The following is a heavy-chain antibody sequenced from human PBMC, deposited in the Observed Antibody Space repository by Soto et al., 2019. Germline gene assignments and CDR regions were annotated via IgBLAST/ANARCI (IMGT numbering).Heavy chain of an antibody. CDR1: GFTFSSYG. J-gene: IGHJ4*02. CDR3: AKDQGMTTVTLFDY. Sequence: GGSLRLSCAASGFTFSSYGMHWVRQAPGKGLEWVAVISYDGSNKYYADSVKGRFTISRDNSKNTLYLQMNSLRAEDTAVYYCAKDQGMTTVTLFDYWGQGTLVTVSS. CDR2: ISYDGSNK. V-gene: IGHV3-30*18. D-gene: IGHD4-17*01.